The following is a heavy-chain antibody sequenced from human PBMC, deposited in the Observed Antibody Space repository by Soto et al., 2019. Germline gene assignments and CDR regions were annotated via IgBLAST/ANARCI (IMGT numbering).Heavy chain of an antibody. CDR1: GGPLTTYF. D-gene: IGHD1-1*01. CDR2: IHHSGSI. Sequence: ASETLSLTCNVSGGPLTTYFWSWIRQPPGKGLEWIGEIHHSGSINYNSSLKSRVTISADTSKNQFFLKLGSVTAADTAVYYCSRGGDAYKAGNYWGQGTLVTVSS. CDR3: SRGGDAYKAGNY. J-gene: IGHJ4*02. V-gene: IGHV4-34*01.